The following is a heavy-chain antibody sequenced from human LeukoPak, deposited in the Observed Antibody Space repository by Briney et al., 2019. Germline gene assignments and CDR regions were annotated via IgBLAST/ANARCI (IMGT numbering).Heavy chain of an antibody. D-gene: IGHD1-26*01. J-gene: IGHJ3*02. V-gene: IGHV3-74*01. Sequence: GGSLRLSCAASGFTFSSYWIYWVRQAPGKGLVWVSRINTDASSTNYADSVKGRFTISRDNAKNTLYLQMNSLRVEDTALYYCARLKSGTYREPFDIWGQGTMVTVSS. CDR3: ARLKSGTYREPFDI. CDR2: INTDASST. CDR1: GFTFSSYW.